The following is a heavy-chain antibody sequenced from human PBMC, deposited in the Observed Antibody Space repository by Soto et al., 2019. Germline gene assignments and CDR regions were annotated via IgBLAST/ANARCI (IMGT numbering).Heavy chain of an antibody. CDR2: IIPIFGTA. V-gene: IGHV1-69*13. D-gene: IGHD3-16*02. J-gene: IGHJ4*02. CDR3: ARDLYDYVWGSYRSPFGY. CDR1: GGTFSSYA. Sequence: SVKVSCKASGGTFSSYAISWVRQAPGQGLEWMGGIIPIFGTANYAQRFQGRVTITADESTSTAYMELSSLRSEDTAVYYCARDLYDYVWGSYRSPFGYWRQGTLVTVSS.